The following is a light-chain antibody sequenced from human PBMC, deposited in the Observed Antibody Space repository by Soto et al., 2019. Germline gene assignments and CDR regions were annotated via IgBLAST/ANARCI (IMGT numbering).Light chain of an antibody. CDR1: QTPRTF. CDR2: ATS. J-gene: IGKJ3*01. CDR3: QQPPYT. V-gene: IGKV1-39*01. Sequence: IPMTQSPSSLSTSKLYRGTITCRASQTPRTFLNWYQQKPGKAPKPLIYATSTLQSGVPSRFSGRDSGADFTLTINNLQPEDFATYYCQQPPYTFGPGTKVDI.